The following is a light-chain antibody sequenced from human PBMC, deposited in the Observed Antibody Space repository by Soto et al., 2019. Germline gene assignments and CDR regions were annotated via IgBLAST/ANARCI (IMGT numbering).Light chain of an antibody. Sequence: EIVMTQSPATLSVSPGERATLSCMASQGVSTNLAWYQQKPDQAPRLLIYGASTRATGIPARLSGSGSGTDFTLTITSRQSEDFAVYYCQQYDNWPPWTFGQGTKVEIK. V-gene: IGKV3-15*01. CDR3: QQYDNWPPWT. CDR2: GAS. CDR1: QGVSTN. J-gene: IGKJ1*01.